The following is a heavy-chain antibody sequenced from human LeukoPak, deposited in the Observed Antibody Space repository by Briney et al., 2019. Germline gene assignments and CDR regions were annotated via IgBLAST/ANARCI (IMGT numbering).Heavy chain of an antibody. CDR3: ARGRVDYYDSSGYYWDS. CDR2: IYYSGST. D-gene: IGHD3-22*01. Sequence: SETLSLTCTVSGGSISSYYWSWIRQPPGKGLEWIGYIYYSGSTNYNPSLKSRVTISVDTSKNQFSLKLSSVTAADTAVYYCARGRVDYYDSSGYYWDSWGQGTLVTVSS. V-gene: IGHV4-59*12. CDR1: GGSISSYY. J-gene: IGHJ4*02.